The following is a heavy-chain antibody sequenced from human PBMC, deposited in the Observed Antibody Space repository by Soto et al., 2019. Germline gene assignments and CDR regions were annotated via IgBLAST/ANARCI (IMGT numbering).Heavy chain of an antibody. CDR2: FDPEDGET. CDR1: GHTQTELF. V-gene: IGHV1-24*01. D-gene: IGHD2-8*01. Sequence: LVKVSRKVSGHTQTELFMHWLSMATGKGLEWMGGFDPEDGETIYAQKFQGRVTMTENTSTDTAYMELSSLRSEDTAVYYCATLDYSTNWVCPDFRGQRTL. J-gene: IGHJ4*02. CDR3: ATLDYSTNWVCPDF.